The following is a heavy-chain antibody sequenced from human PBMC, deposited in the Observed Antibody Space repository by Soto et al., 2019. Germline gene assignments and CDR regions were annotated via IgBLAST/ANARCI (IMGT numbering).Heavy chain of an antibody. CDR1: GGTFSSYA. CDR2: TIPIFGTA. CDR3: ARGVAWVGERHYYYYGMDV. D-gene: IGHD3-10*01. J-gene: IGHJ6*02. Sequence: QVQLVQSGAEVKKPGSSVKVSCKASGGTFSSYAISWVRQAPGQGLEWMGGTIPIFGTANYAQKFQGRVTITADESTRTAYMELSSLRSEDTAVYYCARGVAWVGERHYYYYGMDVWGQGTTVTVSS. V-gene: IGHV1-69*12.